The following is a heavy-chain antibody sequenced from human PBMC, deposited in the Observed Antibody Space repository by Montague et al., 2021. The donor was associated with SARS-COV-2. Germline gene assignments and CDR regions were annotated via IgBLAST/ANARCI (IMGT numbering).Heavy chain of an antibody. CDR1: GVSVSNRYTH. Sequence: SETLSLTCTVSGVSVSNRYTHWSWIRQSPGKGLEWIGHIDYGGSPNYSPSLHSRVTISSDTSKNQLSLRLTSATAADTAVYYCATYWQGGSGRGSWGQGTLVTVSS. V-gene: IGHV4-61*01. D-gene: IGHD3-10*01. J-gene: IGHJ5*02. CDR2: IDYGGSP. CDR3: ATYWQGGSGRGS.